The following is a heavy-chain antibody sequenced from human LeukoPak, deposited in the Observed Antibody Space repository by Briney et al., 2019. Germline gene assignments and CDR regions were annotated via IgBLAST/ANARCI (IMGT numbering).Heavy chain of an antibody. CDR2: VIPILGIA. Sequence: SVKVSCKASGYTFTSYYMHWVRQAPGQGLEWMGRVIPILGIANYAQKFQGRVTITADKSTSTAYMELSSLRSEDTAVYYCARDVGYCSSTSCYTNWFDPWGQGTLVTVSS. V-gene: IGHV1-69*04. J-gene: IGHJ5*02. CDR1: GYTFTSYY. D-gene: IGHD2-2*01. CDR3: ARDVGYCSSTSCYTNWFDP.